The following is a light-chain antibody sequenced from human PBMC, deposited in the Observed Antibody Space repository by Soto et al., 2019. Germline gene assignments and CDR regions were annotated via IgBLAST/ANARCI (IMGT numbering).Light chain of an antibody. CDR1: SSDVGGYNF. Sequence: QSVLTQPASVSGSPGQSITISCTGTSSDVGGYNFVSWYQQHPGKAPKLMIYDVSNRPSGASNRFSGSKSGNTASLTIYGLQAEDEADYSCSSYTSSSTYVFGTGTKVTVL. CDR2: DVS. V-gene: IGLV2-14*01. CDR3: SSYTSSSTYV. J-gene: IGLJ1*01.